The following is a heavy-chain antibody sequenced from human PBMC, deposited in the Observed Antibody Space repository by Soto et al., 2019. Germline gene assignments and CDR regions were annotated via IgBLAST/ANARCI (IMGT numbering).Heavy chain of an antibody. CDR1: GGTFSTYA. CDR3: ARGVGASDLDY. Sequence: QVQLVQSGAEVKKPGSSVKVSCKASGGTFSTYAITWVRQAPGQGLEWLGGIIPIFGTTDYARKYQGRVTIAAAESTSTAFIELSSLTSEDTAVYYCARGVGASDLDYWGQGSLVTVSS. D-gene: IGHD1-26*01. V-gene: IGHV1-69*01. CDR2: IIPIFGTT. J-gene: IGHJ4*02.